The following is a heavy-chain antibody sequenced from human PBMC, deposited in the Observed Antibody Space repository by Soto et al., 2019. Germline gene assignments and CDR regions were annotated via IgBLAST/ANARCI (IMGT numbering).Heavy chain of an antibody. J-gene: IGHJ4*02. D-gene: IGHD3-10*01. CDR2: IYYSGST. V-gene: IGHV4-31*03. CDR1: GGSISSGGYY. Sequence: TLSLTCTVSGGSISSGGYYWSWIRQHPGKGLEWIGYIYYSGSTYYNPSLKSRVTISVDTSKNQFSLKLSSVTAADTAVYYCARVYGSGSYYLDYWGQGTLVTVYS. CDR3: ARVYGSGSYYLDY.